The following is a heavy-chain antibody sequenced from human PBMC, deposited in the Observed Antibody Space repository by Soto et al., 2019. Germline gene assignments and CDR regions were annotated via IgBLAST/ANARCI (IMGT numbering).Heavy chain of an antibody. CDR3: ARGHRDGYGSARIDS. D-gene: IGHD5-12*01. J-gene: IGHJ4*02. CDR1: GAAIRRGDYY. V-gene: IGHV4-30-4*02. CDR2: IYYSGST. Sequence: PSETLSLTRTVSGAAIRRGDYYWSWIRQPPGKGLEWIGYIYYSGSTNYNPSLKSRVTISVDTSKNQFSLKLSSVTSADTAVYYCARGHRDGYGSARIDSWGRETLLPVSS.